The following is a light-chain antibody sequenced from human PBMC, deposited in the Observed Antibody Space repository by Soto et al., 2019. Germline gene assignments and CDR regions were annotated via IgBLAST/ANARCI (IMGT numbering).Light chain of an antibody. CDR2: DTS. CDR3: LLSYSCAPI. V-gene: IGLV7-46*01. CDR1: TGTVTSGHY. Sequence: QAVVTQEPSLTVSPGGTVTLTCGSNTGTVTSGHYPYWFQQKPGQAPRTLIYDTSNKHSWTPARFSGSLLGGKAALTLSGAQPEDEAEYYCLLSYSCAPICGGGTKLTVL. J-gene: IGLJ2*01.